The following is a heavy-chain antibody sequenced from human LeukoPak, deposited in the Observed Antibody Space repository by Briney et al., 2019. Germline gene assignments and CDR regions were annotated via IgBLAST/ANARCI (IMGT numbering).Heavy chain of an antibody. V-gene: IGHV1-18*01. D-gene: IGHD5-12*01. Sequence: VASVKVSCKPSGYTFTSYAISWLRQAPGQGLEWMGWISTYSGNTNYAQKLQGRITMTIETSTSTAYMELSSLRSEDTAVYYCARGNSGYVYWGQGTLVTVSS. CDR1: GYTFTSYA. CDR2: ISTYSGNT. J-gene: IGHJ4*02. CDR3: ARGNSGYVY.